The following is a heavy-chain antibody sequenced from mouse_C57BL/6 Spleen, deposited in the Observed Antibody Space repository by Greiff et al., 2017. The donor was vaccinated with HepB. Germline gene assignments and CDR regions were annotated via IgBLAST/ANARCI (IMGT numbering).Heavy chain of an antibody. Sequence: QVQLQQSGAELVRPGASVTLSCKASGYTFTDYEMHWVKQTPVHGLEWIGAIDPETGGTAYNQKFKGKAILTADKSSSTAYMELRSLTSEDSAVYYCTRGGAGGKETWFAYWGQGTLVTVSA. D-gene: IGHD1-1*02. CDR2: IDPETGGT. CDR3: TRGGAGGKETWFAY. V-gene: IGHV1-15*01. J-gene: IGHJ3*01. CDR1: GYTFTDYE.